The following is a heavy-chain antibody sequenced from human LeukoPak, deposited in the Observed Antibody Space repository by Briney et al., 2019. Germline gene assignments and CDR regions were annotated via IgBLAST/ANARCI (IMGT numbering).Heavy chain of an antibody. Sequence: GGSLRLSCAASGFTFSSYAMHWVRQAPGKGLEYVSAISSNGGSTYYANSVKGRFTISRDNSKNTLYLQMGSLRAEDMAVYYCARDLVRGAVYAFDIWGQGTMVTVSS. CDR3: ARDLVRGAVYAFDI. J-gene: IGHJ3*02. V-gene: IGHV3-64*01. CDR1: GFTFSSYA. CDR2: ISSNGGST. D-gene: IGHD3-10*01.